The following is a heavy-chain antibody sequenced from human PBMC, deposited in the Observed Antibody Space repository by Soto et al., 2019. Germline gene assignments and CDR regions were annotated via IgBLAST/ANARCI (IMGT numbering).Heavy chain of an antibody. CDR3: ARARYCSGGSCYPFGYYYYYYGMDV. CDR1: GFTFGSYA. J-gene: IGHJ6*02. Sequence: QVQLVESGGGVVQPGRSLRPSWPASGFTFGSYAMPGVRKPPGKGLEGGAVISYDGRNKYYADSLKGRFTISRDNSKNTLYLQMNSLRAEDTAVYYCARARYCSGGSCYPFGYYYYYYGMDVWGQGTTVTVSS. D-gene: IGHD2-15*01. CDR2: ISYDGRNK. V-gene: IGHV3-30*04.